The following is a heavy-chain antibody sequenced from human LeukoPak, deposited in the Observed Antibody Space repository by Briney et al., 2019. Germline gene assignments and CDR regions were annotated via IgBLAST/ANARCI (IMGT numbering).Heavy chain of an antibody. J-gene: IGHJ4*02. Sequence: PGGSLRLSCAASGFTFSSYGMHWVRQAPGKGLEGVAVIWYDGSNKYYADSVKGRFTISRDNSKNTLYLQMNSLRAEDTAVYYCAKDNPSTGTFDYWGQGTLVTVSS. CDR2: IWYDGSNK. CDR3: AKDNPSTGTFDY. D-gene: IGHD1-1*01. V-gene: IGHV3-33*06. CDR1: GFTFSSYG.